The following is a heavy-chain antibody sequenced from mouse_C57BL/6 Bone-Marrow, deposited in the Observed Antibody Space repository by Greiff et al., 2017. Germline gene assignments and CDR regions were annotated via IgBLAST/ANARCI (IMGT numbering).Heavy chain of an antibody. CDR2: IYPGDGDT. V-gene: IGHV1-82*01. J-gene: IGHJ3*01. CDR3: AFYGISYVGFAY. D-gene: IGHD1-1*01. CDR1: GYAFSSSW. Sequence: VQLQQSGPELVKPGASVKISCKASGYAFSSSWMNWVKQRPGKGLEWIGRIYPGDGDTNYNGKFKGKATLTADKSSSTAYMQLSSLTADDSAVYFCAFYGISYVGFAYWGQGTLVTVSA.